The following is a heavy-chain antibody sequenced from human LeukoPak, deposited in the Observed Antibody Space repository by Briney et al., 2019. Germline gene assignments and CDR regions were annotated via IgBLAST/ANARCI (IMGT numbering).Heavy chain of an antibody. CDR3: ARDHFTIYTTGQTHGMDV. CDR1: GYTFTSYG. V-gene: IGHV1-18*01. Sequence: GASVKVSCKASGYTFTSYGINWVRQAPGQGLEGMGWISPYNANTKYAQKVQGRVTVTTDTSTSTAYLELRSLRSDDTAVYYCARDHFTIYTTGQTHGMDVWGQGTTVTVSS. D-gene: IGHD1-1*01. J-gene: IGHJ6*02. CDR2: ISPYNANT.